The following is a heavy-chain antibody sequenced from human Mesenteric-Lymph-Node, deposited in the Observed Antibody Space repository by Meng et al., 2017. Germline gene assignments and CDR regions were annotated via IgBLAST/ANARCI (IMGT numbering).Heavy chain of an antibody. Sequence: SETLSLTCTVSGGSISSRNFYWSWIRQPAGKELEWIGRIYITGSTNYNPSLKSRVTISLDTSKNQFSLRLSSVTAADTAVYYCASVYGDYLFDYWGQGTLVTVSS. D-gene: IGHD4-17*01. CDR1: GGSISSRNFY. V-gene: IGHV4-61*02. CDR2: IYITGST. CDR3: ASVYGDYLFDY. J-gene: IGHJ4*02.